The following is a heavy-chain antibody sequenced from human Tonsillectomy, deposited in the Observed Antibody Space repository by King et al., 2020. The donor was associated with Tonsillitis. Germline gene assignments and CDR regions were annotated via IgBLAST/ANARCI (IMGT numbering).Heavy chain of an antibody. CDR1: GFTFSDAW. Sequence: QLVQSGGGLVKPGGSLRLSCAASGFTFSDAWMSWVRQAPGKGLEWVGRIKSKTDGETTDYIAPVRVRFAVTRDDARNSLYLQMNSLQTEDTAVYYCTTTRRVTAAGTGGDFDNWGEGTQVTVSS. D-gene: IGHD6-13*01. V-gene: IGHV3-15*01. CDR2: IKSKTDGETT. CDR3: TTTRRVTAAGTGGDFDN. J-gene: IGHJ4*02.